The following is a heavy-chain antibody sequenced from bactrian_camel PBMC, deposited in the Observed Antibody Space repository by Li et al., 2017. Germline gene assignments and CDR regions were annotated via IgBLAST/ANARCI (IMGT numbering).Heavy chain of an antibody. CDR1: GYC. V-gene: IGHV3S61*01. Sequence: HVQLVESGGGSVQAGGSLTLSCTVSGYCMGWFRQAPGKEREGVASIDARGVTQYADFAKGRFTISRDSSETTLYPQMNSLKPEDTAQYYCAADPGSGGSCSPNLPLTTDANYFVGQGTQVTVS. CDR2: IDARGVT. D-gene: IGHD2*01. J-gene: IGHJ4*01.